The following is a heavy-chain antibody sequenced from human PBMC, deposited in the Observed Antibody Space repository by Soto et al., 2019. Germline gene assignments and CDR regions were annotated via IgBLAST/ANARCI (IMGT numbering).Heavy chain of an antibody. CDR1: VGTFSSYA. CDR2: IIPIFGTA. Sequence: QVQLVQSGAEVKKPGSSVKVSCKASVGTFSSYAISWVRQAPGQGLEWMGGIIPIFGTANYAQKFQGRVTITADESTSRAYMELSSLRSEDTAVYYCAREGASGSHIGYWGQGTLVTVSS. V-gene: IGHV1-69*01. CDR3: AREGASGSHIGY. J-gene: IGHJ4*02. D-gene: IGHD3-22*01.